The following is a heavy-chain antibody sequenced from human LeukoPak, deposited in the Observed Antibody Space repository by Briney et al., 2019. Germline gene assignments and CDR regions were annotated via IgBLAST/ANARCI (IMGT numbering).Heavy chain of an antibody. CDR2: ISGSGGST. J-gene: IGHJ4*02. CDR1: GFTFSSYA. D-gene: IGHD2-15*01. Sequence: PGGSLRLSCAASGFTFSSYAMSWVRQAPGKGLEWVSAISGSGGSTYYADSVKGRFTISRDNSKNTLYLQMNSLRAEDTAVYYCAKDKSVRLGYCSGGSCSDHVRYFDYWGQGTLVTVSS. CDR3: AKDKSVRLGYCSGGSCSDHVRYFDY. V-gene: IGHV3-23*01.